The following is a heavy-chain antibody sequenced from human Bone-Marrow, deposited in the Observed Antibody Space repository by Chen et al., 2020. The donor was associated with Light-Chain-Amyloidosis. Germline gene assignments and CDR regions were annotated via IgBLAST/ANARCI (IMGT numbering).Heavy chain of an antibody. D-gene: IGHD3-10*01. CDR1: GFTFDDYA. CDR3: AKDFHFGSGTSHGALDI. J-gene: IGHJ3*02. Sequence: EVQLVESGGDLVQPGRSLRHSCIASGFTFDDYAMHWVRQVPGKGLEWVSVISWNSDDIGYADSVKGRFIISRDNAKNSLDLQMNSLRVEDTALYYCAKDFHFGSGTSHGALDIWGRGTMVTVSS. V-gene: IGHV3-9*01. CDR2: ISWNSDDI.